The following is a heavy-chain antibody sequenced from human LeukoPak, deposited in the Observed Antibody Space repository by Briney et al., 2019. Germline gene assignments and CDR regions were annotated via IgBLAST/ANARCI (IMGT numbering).Heavy chain of an antibody. J-gene: IGHJ5*02. CDR2: IVSDGSST. CDR1: GFTFSDYW. V-gene: IGHV3-74*01. CDR3: ARESWVFSNWFDP. D-gene: IGHD3-9*01. Sequence: TGGSLRLSCAASGFTFSDYWMHWVRQAPGKGLVWVSHIVSDGSSTNYADSVKGRFTASRDNAKNTMYLQMNSLRAEDTAVYYCARESWVFSNWFDPWGQGTLVTVSS.